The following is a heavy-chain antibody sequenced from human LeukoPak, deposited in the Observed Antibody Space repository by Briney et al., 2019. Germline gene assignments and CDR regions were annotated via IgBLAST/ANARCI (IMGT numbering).Heavy chain of an antibody. V-gene: IGHV3-11*01. J-gene: IGHJ6*03. CDR3: ARVYISSRGYYYMDV. D-gene: IGHD6-13*01. CDR1: RFTFSDYY. CDR2: ISSSDSTI. Sequence: GGSLRLSCAASRFTFSDYYMTWIRQAPGKGLEGVSYISSSDSTIYYADSVKGRFTISRDNAKNSLYLQMNSLAADDTAVYYCARVYISSRGYYYMDVWGKGTTVTISS.